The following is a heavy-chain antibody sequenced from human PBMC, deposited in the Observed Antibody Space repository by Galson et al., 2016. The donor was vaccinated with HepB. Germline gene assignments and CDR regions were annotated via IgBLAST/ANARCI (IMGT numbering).Heavy chain of an antibody. D-gene: IGHD1-7*01. CDR3: AKDRERTSWTSWLDS. Sequence: SLRLSCAASGFTFSSYWMSWVRQAPGKGLEWVANIKQDGSEKYYVDSVKGRFTISRDNAKNSLFLQINCLRDEDTAVYYFAKDRERTSWTSWLDSWGRGTLVGVSS. CDR1: GFTFSSYW. V-gene: IGHV3-7*01. J-gene: IGHJ5*01. CDR2: IKQDGSEK.